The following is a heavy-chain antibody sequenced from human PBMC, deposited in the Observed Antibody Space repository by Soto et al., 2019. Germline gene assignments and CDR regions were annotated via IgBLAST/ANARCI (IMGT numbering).Heavy chain of an antibody. CDR1: GGSISSSNYY. J-gene: IGHJ4*02. CDR2: IYYSGST. Sequence: QLQLQESGPGLVKPSETLSLTCTVSGGSISSSNYYWGWIRQPPGKGLEWIGSIYYSGSTYYNPSLKSRVTISVDTSKNQFSLKLSSVTAADTAVYYCARLSSSWLYYFDYWGQGTLVTVSS. D-gene: IGHD6-13*01. CDR3: ARLSSSWLYYFDY. V-gene: IGHV4-39*01.